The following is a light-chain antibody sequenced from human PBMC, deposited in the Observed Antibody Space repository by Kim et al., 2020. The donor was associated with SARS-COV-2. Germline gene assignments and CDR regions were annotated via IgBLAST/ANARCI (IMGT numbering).Light chain of an antibody. CDR2: SAS. V-gene: IGKV3-20*01. Sequence: ENVLTQSPGTLSLSPGERATLSCRASQSVSSNFLAWYQQKAGQAPRLLIYSASSRASGIPDRFSGSGSGTDFTLTISTLEPEDFAVYYCHQYDTSPPTFGQGTKVDIK. CDR3: HQYDTSPPT. CDR1: QSVSSNF. J-gene: IGKJ1*01.